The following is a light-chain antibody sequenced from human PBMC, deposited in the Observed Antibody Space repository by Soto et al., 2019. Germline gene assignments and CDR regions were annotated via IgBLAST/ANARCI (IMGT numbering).Light chain of an antibody. Sequence: VVLTQSPATLSLSPGERATLSCRANQPVIANYLAWYQQKPGQAPRLLIYGASSRATGIPDRFSGSGSVTDLTLTISRLEHEDFAVFYCHQFGSSPFAFSYWTKVDIK. CDR3: HQFGSSPFA. V-gene: IGKV3-20*01. CDR1: QPVIANY. CDR2: GAS. J-gene: IGKJ3*01.